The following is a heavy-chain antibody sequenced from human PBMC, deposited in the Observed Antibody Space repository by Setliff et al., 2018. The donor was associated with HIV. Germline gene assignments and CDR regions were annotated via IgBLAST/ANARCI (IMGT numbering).Heavy chain of an antibody. Sequence: GGSLRLSCAASGFTFSSAWMIWVRQAPGKGLDWVGLISGTTDYAAPVKGRFTISRDDSRNTLFLHMSDLRPDDTALYYCARLGRAIDRGGYSLRFDYWGQGTLVTVSS. D-gene: IGHD3-22*01. V-gene: IGHV3-15*01. CDR2: ISGTT. J-gene: IGHJ4*02. CDR1: GFTFSSAW. CDR3: ARLGRAIDRGGYSLRFDY.